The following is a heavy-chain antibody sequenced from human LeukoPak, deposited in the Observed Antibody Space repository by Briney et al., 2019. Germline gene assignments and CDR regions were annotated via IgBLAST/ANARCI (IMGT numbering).Heavy chain of an antibody. J-gene: IGHJ4*02. Sequence: GGSLRLSCAASGFTFSSYGMHWVRQAPGKGLEWISYISTSTTTIYYANSVKGRFTISRDNAKKSLYLQMNSLRVEDTGVYYCASWGEGALDNWGQGTLVTVSS. CDR3: ASWGEGALDN. CDR2: ISTSTTTI. CDR1: GFTFSSYG. V-gene: IGHV3-48*01. D-gene: IGHD1-26*01.